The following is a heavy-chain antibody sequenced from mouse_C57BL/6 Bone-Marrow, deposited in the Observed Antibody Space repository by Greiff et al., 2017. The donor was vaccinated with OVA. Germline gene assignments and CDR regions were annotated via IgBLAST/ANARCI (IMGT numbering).Heavy chain of an antibody. D-gene: IGHD2-5*01. CDR1: GYTFTSYW. CDR3: AIHYSNYEGFAY. CDR2: IHPSDSDT. V-gene: IGHV1-74*01. Sequence: QVHVKQPGAELVKPGASVKVSCKASGYTFTSYWMHWVKQRPGQGLEWIGRIHPSDSDTNYNQKFKGKATLTVDKSSSTAYMQLSSLTSEDSAVYYCAIHYSNYEGFAYWGQGTLVTVSA. J-gene: IGHJ3*01.